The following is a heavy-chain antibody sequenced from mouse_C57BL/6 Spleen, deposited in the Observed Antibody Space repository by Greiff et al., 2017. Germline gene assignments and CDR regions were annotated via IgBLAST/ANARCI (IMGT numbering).Heavy chain of an antibody. CDR3: ARSLYYGSSYVDFDY. CDR1: GYTFTSYT. CDR2: INPSSGYT. V-gene: IGHV1-4*01. J-gene: IGHJ2*01. D-gene: IGHD1-1*01. Sequence: VQLQQSGAELARPGASVKMSCKASGYTFTSYTMHWVKQRPGQGLEWIGYINPSSGYTKYNQKFKDKATLTADKSSSTAYMQLSSLTSEDSAVYYCARSLYYGSSYVDFDYWGQGTTLTVSS.